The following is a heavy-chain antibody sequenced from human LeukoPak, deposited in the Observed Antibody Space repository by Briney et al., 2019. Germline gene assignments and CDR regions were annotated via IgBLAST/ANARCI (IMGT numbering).Heavy chain of an antibody. CDR2: IKQDGSEK. CDR1: GFTFSTYW. D-gene: IGHD3-10*01. V-gene: IGHV3-7*01. J-gene: IGHJ5*02. Sequence: PGGSLRLSCVASGFTFSTYWMAWLRQAPGKGLEWVANIKQDGSEKFYVDSVKGRFTISRDNAKNSLYLQMNNLRAEDTAVYYCARDRYGSGSYFSPWGQGTLVTVSS. CDR3: ARDRYGSGSYFSP.